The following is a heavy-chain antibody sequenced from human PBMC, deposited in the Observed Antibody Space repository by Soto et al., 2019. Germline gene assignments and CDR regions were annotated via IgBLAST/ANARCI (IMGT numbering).Heavy chain of an antibody. D-gene: IGHD2-2*01. V-gene: IGHV1-69*01. CDR1: GGTFSSYA. CDR2: IIPISETT. Sequence: QVQLVQSGAEVKKPGSSVKVSCKASGGTFSSYAISWVRQAPGQGLEWMGGIIPISETTNYAQKFQGRVTITADESKSTAYMELSRLRSEDTAVYYCARSRGSRTSLEIYYYYYYGMDVWGQGTTVTVSS. J-gene: IGHJ6*01. CDR3: ARSRGSRTSLEIYYYYYYGMDV.